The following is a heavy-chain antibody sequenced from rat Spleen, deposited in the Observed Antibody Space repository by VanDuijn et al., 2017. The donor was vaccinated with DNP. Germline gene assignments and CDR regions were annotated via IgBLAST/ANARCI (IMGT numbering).Heavy chain of an antibody. CDR3: ARGNYPGINTFDY. Sequence: EVQLVESGGGLVQPGRSLKLSCAASGFTFSDYNMAWIRQVPGKGLEWVASITSSGGSTYYGDSVKGRFTISRDNAKSTLYLQMNGLRSEDTATYFCARGNYPGINTFDYWGQGVLVTVSS. CDR2: ITSSGGST. V-gene: IGHV5-22*01. J-gene: IGHJ2*01. D-gene: IGHD1-4*01. CDR1: GFTFSDYN.